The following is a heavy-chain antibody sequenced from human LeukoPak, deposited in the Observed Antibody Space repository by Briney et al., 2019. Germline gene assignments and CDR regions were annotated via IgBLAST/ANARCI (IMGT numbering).Heavy chain of an antibody. J-gene: IGHJ3*02. V-gene: IGHV1-69*01. Sequence: SVKVSCKASGGTFSSYAISWVRQAPGQGLEWMGGIIPIFGTANYAQKFQGRVTITADESTSTAYMELSSLRSEDTAVYYCARGGHGYGAPHPFDIWGQGTMVSISS. CDR3: ARGGHGYGAPHPFDI. CDR1: GGTFSSYA. CDR2: IIPIFGTA. D-gene: IGHD3-22*01.